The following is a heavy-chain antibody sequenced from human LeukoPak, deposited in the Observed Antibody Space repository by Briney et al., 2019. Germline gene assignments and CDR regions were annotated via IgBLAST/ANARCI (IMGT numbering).Heavy chain of an antibody. J-gene: IGHJ6*03. CDR1: GFTFSSYA. CDR2: ISSSSSYI. Sequence: PGGSLRLSCAASGFTFSSYAMSWVRQAPGKGLEWVSSISSSSSYIYYADSVKGRFTISRDNAKNSLYLQMNSLRAEDTAVYYCARDPVTVVTPVWDMDVWGKGTTVTVSS. CDR3: ARDPVTVVTPVWDMDV. D-gene: IGHD4-23*01. V-gene: IGHV3-21*01.